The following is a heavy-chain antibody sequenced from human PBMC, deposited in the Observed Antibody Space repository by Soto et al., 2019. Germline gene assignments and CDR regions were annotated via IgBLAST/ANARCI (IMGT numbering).Heavy chain of an antibody. D-gene: IGHD6-19*01. V-gene: IGHV3-30*18. CDR1: GFTFSSYG. CDR2: ISYDGSNK. Sequence: GGSLRLSCAASGFTFSSYGMHWVRQAPGKGLEWVAVISYDGSNKYYADSVKGRFTISRDNSKNTLYLQMNSLRAEDTAVYYCAKGGIAVAGTRPVDYWGQGTLVTVSS. CDR3: AKGGIAVAGTRPVDY. J-gene: IGHJ4*02.